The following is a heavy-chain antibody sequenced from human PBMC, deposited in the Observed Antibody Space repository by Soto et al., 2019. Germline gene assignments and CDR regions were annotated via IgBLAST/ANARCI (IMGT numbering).Heavy chain of an antibody. Sequence: QVQVVQSGAEVKKPGSSVKVSCTASGGTFSTYAISWVRQAPGQGLEWMGGIIPVFGTASYAQKFQGRVTITADRSMSTAYMELNNLRSEDTAFYYCARDGGEETTSLRRHYSYGMDVWGQGTAVTVS. V-gene: IGHV1-69*06. CDR1: GGTFSTYA. CDR3: ARDGGEETTSLRRHYSYGMDV. J-gene: IGHJ6*02. D-gene: IGHD4-17*01. CDR2: IIPVFGTA.